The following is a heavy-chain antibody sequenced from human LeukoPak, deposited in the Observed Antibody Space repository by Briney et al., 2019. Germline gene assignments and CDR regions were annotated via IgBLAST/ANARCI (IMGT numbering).Heavy chain of an antibody. CDR3: ARGLASGYPPIPFDY. CDR2: IYYSGST. J-gene: IGHJ4*02. D-gene: IGHD3-3*01. V-gene: IGHV4-59*12. CDR1: GGSISSYY. Sequence: SETLSLTCTISGGSISSYYWSWIRQPPGKGLEWIGYIYYSGSTKYNPSLKSRVTISVDTSKIQLTLDLSSVTAADTAVYYCARGLASGYPPIPFDYWGQGTQVTVSS.